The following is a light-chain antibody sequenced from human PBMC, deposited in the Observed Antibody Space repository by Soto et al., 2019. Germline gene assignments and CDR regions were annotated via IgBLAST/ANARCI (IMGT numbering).Light chain of an antibody. V-gene: IGKV1-6*01. J-gene: IGKJ1*01. Sequence: IQMTHSPSSLSASVGDRFTITCLSSQDIRDDLSWYQQRPGRAPKPLLFAASRLEGGVPSRFSGSYSGRDFTLTISGLQPDDFATYYCLHYYNYPQTFGQGTKVDIK. CDR1: QDIRDD. CDR2: AAS. CDR3: LHYYNYPQT.